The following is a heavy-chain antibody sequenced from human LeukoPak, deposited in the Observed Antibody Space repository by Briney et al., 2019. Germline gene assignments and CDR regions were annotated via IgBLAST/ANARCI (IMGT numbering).Heavy chain of an antibody. CDR1: GFTFSDYY. Sequence: GGSLRLSCAASGFTFSDYYMSWIRQAPGKGLEWVSAISGSGGSTYYADSVKGRFTISRDNSKNTLYLQMNSLRAEDTAVYYCAKDSPPMGYGDYALYNRYPDYWGQGTLVTVSS. V-gene: IGHV3-23*01. CDR3: AKDSPPMGYGDYALYNRYPDY. D-gene: IGHD4-17*01. CDR2: ISGSGGST. J-gene: IGHJ4*02.